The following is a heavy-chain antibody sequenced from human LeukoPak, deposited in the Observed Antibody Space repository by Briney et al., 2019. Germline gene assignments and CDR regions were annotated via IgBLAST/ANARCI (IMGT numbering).Heavy chain of an antibody. CDR2: INKDGSED. CDR3: ARDGDFDF. Sequence: GGSLRLSCAASGFTLTSYWMRWVRQAPGKGREWVPDINKDGSEDWYVDSVKGRFTISRDNANNSLYLQMNCLRVEDTAVYYCARDGDFDFWGQGIQVTVSS. V-gene: IGHV3-7*01. D-gene: IGHD3-16*01. J-gene: IGHJ4*02. CDR1: GFTLTSYW.